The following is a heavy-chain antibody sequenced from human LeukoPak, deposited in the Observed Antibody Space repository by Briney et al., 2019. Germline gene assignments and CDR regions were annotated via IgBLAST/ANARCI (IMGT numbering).Heavy chain of an antibody. D-gene: IGHD1-14*01. CDR1: GFTFSSYS. CDR2: ISSNSIYV. J-gene: IGHJ4*02. Sequence: GGSLRLSCAASGFTFSSYSMNWVRQAPGKGLEWVSSISSNSIYVFYADSMKGRFTISRDDAKNSLSLQMNSLRAEDTAVYYCARDQVDRIWYFDYWGQGTLVTVSS. V-gene: IGHV3-21*01. CDR3: ARDQVDRIWYFDY.